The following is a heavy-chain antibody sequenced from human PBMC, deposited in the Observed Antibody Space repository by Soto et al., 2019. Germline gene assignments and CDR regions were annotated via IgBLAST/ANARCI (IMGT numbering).Heavy chain of an antibody. CDR3: ARGRGHYDKWTDAFDP. CDR1: GFTSSNYA. D-gene: IGHD3-16*01. CDR2: ISFDGKHG. J-gene: IGHJ3*01. Sequence: QVQLVESGGGMVQPGRSQRLSCAASGFTSSNYAMHWVRQAPGKGLEWVAVISFDGKHGHSAESVKGRFTTSRDNSKNTIHLQVNSVRTEDSSFYYFARGRGHYDKWTDAFDPWGQGTMVTVSS. V-gene: IGHV3-30*04.